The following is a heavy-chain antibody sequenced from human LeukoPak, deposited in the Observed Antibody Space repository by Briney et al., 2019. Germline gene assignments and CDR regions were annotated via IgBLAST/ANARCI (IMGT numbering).Heavy chain of an antibody. J-gene: IGHJ4*02. CDR3: TIGSSSGTLAY. D-gene: IGHD6-13*01. V-gene: IGHV4-4*07. CDR2: IYTDGST. CDR1: GASVNDNY. Sequence: PSETLSLTCTVSGASVNDNYWSWSRQPAGKTLEWIGRIYTDGSTNYNPSLKSRVAISVDTSTNQFSLFLRSVTAADTAIYYCTIGSSSGTLAYWGQGTLVTVSP.